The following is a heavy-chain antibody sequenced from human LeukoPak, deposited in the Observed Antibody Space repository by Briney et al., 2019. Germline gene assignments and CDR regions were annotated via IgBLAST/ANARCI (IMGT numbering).Heavy chain of an antibody. V-gene: IGHV4-59*01. CDR1: GGSISSYY. CDR2: IYYSGST. CDR3: ARYSRPSRQTSTYYYYYYMDV. J-gene: IGHJ6*03. Sequence: SETLSLTCTVSGGSISSYYWSWIRQPPGKGLEWIGYIYYSGSTNYNPSLKSRVTISVDTSKNQFSLKLSSVTAADTAVYYCARYSRPSRQTSTYYYYYYMDVWGKGTTVTISS. D-gene: IGHD2-15*01.